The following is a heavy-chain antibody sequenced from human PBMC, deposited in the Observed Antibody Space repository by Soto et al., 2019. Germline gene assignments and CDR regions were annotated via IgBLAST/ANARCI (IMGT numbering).Heavy chain of an antibody. CDR3: ARAGYYDSSDYYYYYGMDV. Sequence: QVQLVQSGAEVKKPGASVKVSCKASGYTFTSYGINWVRQAPGQGLEWMGWISAYNGNTNYAQKLQGRVTMTTDTSTSTAYMELRSLRSDDTAVYYCARAGYYDSSDYYYYYGMDVWGQGTTVTVSS. V-gene: IGHV1-18*01. J-gene: IGHJ6*02. D-gene: IGHD3-22*01. CDR1: GYTFTSYG. CDR2: ISAYNGNT.